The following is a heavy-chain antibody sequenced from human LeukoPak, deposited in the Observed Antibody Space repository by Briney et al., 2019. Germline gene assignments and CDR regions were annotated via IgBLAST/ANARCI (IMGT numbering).Heavy chain of an antibody. D-gene: IGHD3-10*01. CDR2: ISGSGGDT. CDR3: ATITMVRGVRNYFDY. CDR1: GFTFSIYA. Sequence: GGSLRLSCAASGFTFSIYAMSWIRQAPGKGLEWVSGISGSGGDTYYADSVKGRFTISRDNSRNTLYLQMNSLRAEDTTVYYCATITMVRGVRNYFDYWGQGTLVTVSS. J-gene: IGHJ4*02. V-gene: IGHV3-23*01.